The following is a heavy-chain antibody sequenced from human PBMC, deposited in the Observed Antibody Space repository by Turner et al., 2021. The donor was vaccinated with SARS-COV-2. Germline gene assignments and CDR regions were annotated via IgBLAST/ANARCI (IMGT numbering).Heavy chain of an antibody. J-gene: IGHJ4*02. D-gene: IGHD4-17*01. CDR1: GYTFTSYG. V-gene: IGHV1-18*01. CDR2: ISAYNGYT. Sequence: QVQLVQSGAEVRKPGASVKVSCKASGYTFTSYGLSWVRQAPGQGLEWLGWISAYNGYTNFAQKFQGRVTMTTDTSTRTASLELRSLTSDDTAVYYCARGPSYGDYEHWGQGTLITVSS. CDR3: ARGPSYGDYEH.